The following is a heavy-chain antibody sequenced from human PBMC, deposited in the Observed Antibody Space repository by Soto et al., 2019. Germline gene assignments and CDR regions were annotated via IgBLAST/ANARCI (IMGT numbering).Heavy chain of an antibody. J-gene: IGHJ4*02. CDR3: ARGGERVAMPSGY. Sequence: SETLSLTCTVSGDSISSYYWSWIRHPPVKGLEWIGYIYSSGSTTYIPSLKSRVTISVDTSKNQFSLKLSSVTAADTAVYYCARGGERVAMPSGYWGQGNLVTVSS. D-gene: IGHD2-2*01. CDR2: IYSSGST. CDR1: GDSISSYY. V-gene: IGHV4-59*01.